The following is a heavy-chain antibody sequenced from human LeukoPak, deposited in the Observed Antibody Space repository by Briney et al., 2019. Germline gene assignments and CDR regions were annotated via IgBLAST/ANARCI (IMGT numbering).Heavy chain of an antibody. J-gene: IGHJ4*02. CDR1: GYTFTGYY. CDR3: ARDLYYYGSGSYYAPGDY. V-gene: IGHV1-2*04. D-gene: IGHD3-10*01. CDR2: INPNSGGT. Sequence: ASVKVSCKASGYTFTGYYMHWVRQAPGQGLEWMGWINPNSGGTNYAQKFQGWVTMTRDTSISTAYMELSRLRSDDTAVYYRARDLYYYGSGSYYAPGDYWGQGTLVTVSS.